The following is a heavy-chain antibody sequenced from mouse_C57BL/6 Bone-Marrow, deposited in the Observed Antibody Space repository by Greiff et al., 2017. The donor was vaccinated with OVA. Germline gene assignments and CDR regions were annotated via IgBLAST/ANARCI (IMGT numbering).Heavy chain of an antibody. Sequence: VQLVESGPELVKPGASVKLSCKASGYTFTSYDINWVKQRPGQGLEWIGWIYPRDGSTKYNEKFKGKATLTVDTSSSTAYMELHSLTSEDSAVYYCASLTPRFDVWGTGTTVTVSS. D-gene: IGHD4-1*01. CDR2: IYPRDGST. J-gene: IGHJ1*03. V-gene: IGHV1-85*01. CDR1: GYTFTSYD. CDR3: ASLTPRFDV.